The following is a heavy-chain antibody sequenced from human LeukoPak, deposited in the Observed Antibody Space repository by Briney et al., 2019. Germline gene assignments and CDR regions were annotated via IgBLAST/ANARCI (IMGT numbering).Heavy chain of an antibody. D-gene: IGHD2-15*01. CDR3: ARGRYYCSGGSCYSGRDYYFDY. CDR1: GCTISSYY. J-gene: IGHJ4*02. Sequence: PSETPSLTCTVSGCTISSYYWSWIRQPPGKGMEWIGYIYYSGSTNYNPSLKSRVTISVDTSNNQFSLKLSSVTAADTAVYYCARGRYYCSGGSCYSGRDYYFDYWGQGTLVTVSS. CDR2: IYYSGST. V-gene: IGHV4-59*01.